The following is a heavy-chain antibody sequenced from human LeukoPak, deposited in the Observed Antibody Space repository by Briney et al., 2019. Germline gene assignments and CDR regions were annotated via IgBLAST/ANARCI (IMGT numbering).Heavy chain of an antibody. D-gene: IGHD3-16*01. CDR2: INNDGYST. V-gene: IGHV3-74*01. Sequence: PGGSLRLSCAASGFTFSNFWMHWARQAPGKGLVWVSRINNDGYSTNYADSVKGRFTISRDNAKNTVYLQMNSLRAEDTAVYYCARAMGGPPDVWGKGTTVTVSS. J-gene: IGHJ6*04. CDR1: GFTFSNFW. CDR3: ARAMGGPPDV.